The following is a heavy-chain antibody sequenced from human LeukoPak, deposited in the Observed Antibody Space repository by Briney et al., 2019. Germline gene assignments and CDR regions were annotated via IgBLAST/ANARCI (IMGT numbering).Heavy chain of an antibody. V-gene: IGHV4-61*02. CDR1: GDSISSGDYY. Sequence: SETLSLTCTVSGDSISSGDYYWSWIRQPAGKGLEWIGRISSSGSTNYNPSLKSRVTISVDTSKNQFSLKLSSVTAADTAVYYCARDHDYATERWYFDLWGRGTLVTVSS. D-gene: IGHD4-17*01. CDR2: ISSSGST. CDR3: ARDHDYATERWYFDL. J-gene: IGHJ2*01.